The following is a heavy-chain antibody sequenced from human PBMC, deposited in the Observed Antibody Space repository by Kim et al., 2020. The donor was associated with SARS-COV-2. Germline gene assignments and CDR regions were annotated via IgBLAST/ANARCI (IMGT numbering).Heavy chain of an antibody. V-gene: IGHV1-69*01. Sequence: QKFQGRVTITADESTSTAYMELSSLRSEDTAVYYCARGHHRATITTNFDYWGQGTLVTVSS. D-gene: IGHD5-12*01. J-gene: IGHJ4*02. CDR3: ARGHHRATITTNFDY.